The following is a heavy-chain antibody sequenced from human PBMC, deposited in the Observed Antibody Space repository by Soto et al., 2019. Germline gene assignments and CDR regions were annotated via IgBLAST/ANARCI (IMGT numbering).Heavy chain of an antibody. CDR2: ISPSTSHI. Sequence: EVHLVESGGGLVKPGGSLRLSCAVSGFTFSSCTMNWVRQAPGMGLEWVSSISPSTSHIYYADSVKGRFTISRDSAKNSMFLQMNSLRAEDTAVYYCSGCGGGGCHQSYGMDVWGQGTTVTVSS. D-gene: IGHD2-21*01. J-gene: IGHJ6*02. V-gene: IGHV3-21*01. CDR3: SGCGGGGCHQSYGMDV. CDR1: GFTFSSCT.